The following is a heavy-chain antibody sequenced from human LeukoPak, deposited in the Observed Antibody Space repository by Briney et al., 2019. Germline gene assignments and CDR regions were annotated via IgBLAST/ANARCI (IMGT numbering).Heavy chain of an antibody. D-gene: IGHD6-13*01. CDR1: GFTFSSYS. CDR2: ISSSSCYI. J-gene: IGHJ4*02. CDR3: AREHSSSWYVDWVDY. Sequence: GGSLRLFCAASGFTFSSYSMNWVRQAPGKGLEWGSSISSSSCYIYYADSVKGRFTISRDNAKNSLYLQMNSLRAEDTAVYYCAREHSSSWYVDWVDYWGQGTLVTVSS. V-gene: IGHV3-21*01.